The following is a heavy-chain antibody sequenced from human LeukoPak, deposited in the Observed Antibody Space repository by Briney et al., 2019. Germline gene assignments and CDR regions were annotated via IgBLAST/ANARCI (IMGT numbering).Heavy chain of an antibody. Sequence: GGSLKLSCAASGFTFTDHYMSWIRQAPGKGLEWISYIDNSGGTMYYADSVKGRFTVSRDNAKYSLYLQTNSLRAEDTAVYYCARGAGPLFDPWGQGTLVTVSS. CDR2: IDNSGGTM. J-gene: IGHJ5*02. V-gene: IGHV3-11*01. CDR3: ARGAGPLFDP. CDR1: GFTFTDHY.